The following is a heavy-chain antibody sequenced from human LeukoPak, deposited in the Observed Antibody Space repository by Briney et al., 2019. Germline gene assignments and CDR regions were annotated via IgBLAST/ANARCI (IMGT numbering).Heavy chain of an antibody. CDR1: GGSISRYY. Sequence: PSETLSLTCTVSGGSISRYYWSWIRQPPGKGLEWIGYNYYSGSTNYNPSLKSRVSISVDTSKNQFSLKLSSVTAADTAVYYCARGAVAGYTNAPLDYWGQGTVVTVSS. V-gene: IGHV4-59*01. CDR2: NYYSGST. CDR3: ARGAVAGYTNAPLDY. J-gene: IGHJ4*02. D-gene: IGHD6-13*01.